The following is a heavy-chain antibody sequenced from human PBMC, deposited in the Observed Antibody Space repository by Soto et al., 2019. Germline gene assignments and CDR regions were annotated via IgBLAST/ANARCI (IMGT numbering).Heavy chain of an antibody. CDR2: IIPILGIA. V-gene: IGHV1-69*02. CDR3: ARVPYYDILTGSPSFDP. D-gene: IGHD3-9*01. Sequence: QVQLVQSGAEVKKPGSSVKVSYKASGVTFSSYTISWVRQAPGQRLEWMGRIIPILGIANYAQKFQGRVTITADKSTSTAYMELSSLRSEDTAVYYCARVPYYDILTGSPSFDPWGQGTLVTVSS. J-gene: IGHJ5*02. CDR1: GVTFSSYT.